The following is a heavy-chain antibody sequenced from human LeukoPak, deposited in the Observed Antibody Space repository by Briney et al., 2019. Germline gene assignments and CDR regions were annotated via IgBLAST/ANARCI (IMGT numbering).Heavy chain of an antibody. V-gene: IGHV6-1*01. CDR3: ARDRDSAVADNWFDP. CDR2: TYYRSKWYN. D-gene: IGHD6-19*01. J-gene: IGHJ5*02. Sequence: SQTLSLTCAISGDGVSSNSAAWNWIRQSPSRGLEWLGGTYYRSKWYNDYAVSVKSRITIDPDTSKNQFSLQLNSVTPEDTAVYYCARDRDSAVADNWFDPWGQGTLVTVSS. CDR1: GDGVSSNSAA.